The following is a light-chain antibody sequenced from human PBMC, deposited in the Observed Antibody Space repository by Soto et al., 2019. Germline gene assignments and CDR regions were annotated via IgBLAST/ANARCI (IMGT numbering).Light chain of an antibody. Sequence: EVVLTQSPGTLSLSPVERATLSFRASQGVGSTYLAWYQQKPGQGPRLLIYGTFTRATGIPDRFSGSGSGTDFTLTISRLEPGDFAVYYCQQYGETPWTFGQGTKVDIK. V-gene: IGKV3-20*01. CDR3: QQYGETPWT. J-gene: IGKJ1*01. CDR2: GTF. CDR1: QGVGSTY.